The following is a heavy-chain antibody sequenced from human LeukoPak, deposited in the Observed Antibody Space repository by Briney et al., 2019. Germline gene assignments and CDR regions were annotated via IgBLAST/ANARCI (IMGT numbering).Heavy chain of an antibody. CDR2: ISFSGNT. CDR3: ARSSAWSPFDY. CDR1: GGSISRSIYS. V-gene: IGHV4-61*05. J-gene: IGHJ4*02. D-gene: IGHD6-19*01. Sequence: SETLSLTCTVSGGSISRSIYSWVWIRQPPGKGLEWIGYISFSGNTNYNPSLKSRVTISLDTSKNQFSLKLSSVTATDTAVYYCARSSAWSPFDYWGQGTLVTVSS.